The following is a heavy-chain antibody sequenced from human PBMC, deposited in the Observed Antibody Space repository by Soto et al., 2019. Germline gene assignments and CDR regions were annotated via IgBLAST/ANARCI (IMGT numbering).Heavy chain of an antibody. Sequence: PGGSLRLSSAASGFTGSSKYMSWVRQATGKGLEWVSLIQSGGPTYYADSVKGRFTISRDTSENTVHLQMDSLRAEDTAVYYCARDDVLCDGGRCYGVPLDVWGKGTTLTVSS. V-gene: IGHV3-66*01. J-gene: IGHJ6*04. CDR2: IQSGGPT. CDR3: ARDDVLCDGGRCYGVPLDV. D-gene: IGHD2-15*01. CDR1: GFTGSSKY.